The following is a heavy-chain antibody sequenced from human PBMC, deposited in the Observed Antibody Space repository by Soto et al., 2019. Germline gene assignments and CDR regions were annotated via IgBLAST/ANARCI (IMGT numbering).Heavy chain of an antibody. CDR1: GGSISSGGYY. V-gene: IGHV4-31*03. CDR3: AGFRLGYSGYDYEAYFDY. CDR2: IYYSGST. J-gene: IGHJ4*02. Sequence: QVQLQESGPGLVKPSQTLSLTCTVSGGSISSGGYYWSWIRQHPGKGLEWIGYIYYSGSTYYNPSLKSRVTISVDTSKNQFSLKLSSVTAADTAVYYCAGFRLGYSGYDYEAYFDYWGQGTLVTVSS. D-gene: IGHD5-12*01.